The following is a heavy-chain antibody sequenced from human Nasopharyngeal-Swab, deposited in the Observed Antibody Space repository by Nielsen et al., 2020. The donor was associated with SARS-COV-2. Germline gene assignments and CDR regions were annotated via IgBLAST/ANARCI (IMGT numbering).Heavy chain of an antibody. J-gene: IGHJ3*02. CDR3: ARVRGYYYDSSGYSNDAFDI. D-gene: IGHD3-22*01. Sequence: GESLKISCAASGFTFSSYDMHWVRQAPGKGLEWVSALGTAGDTYYPGSLKGRFTISRENAKNSLYLQMNSLRAEDTAVYYCARVRGYYYDSSGYSNDAFDIWGKGTMVTVSS. CDR1: GFTFSSYD. CDR2: LGTAGDT. V-gene: IGHV3-13*01.